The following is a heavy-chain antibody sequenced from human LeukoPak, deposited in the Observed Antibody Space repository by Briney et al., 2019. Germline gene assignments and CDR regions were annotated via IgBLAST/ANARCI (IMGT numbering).Heavy chain of an antibody. CDR2: IYHSGST. J-gene: IGHJ6*02. D-gene: IGHD6-19*01. CDR3: ARGRSSGWTSNYYYYYGMDV. V-gene: IGHV4-30-2*01. CDR1: GGSISSGGYS. Sequence: PSETLSLTCAVSGGSISSGGYSWSWIRQPPGKGLEWIGYIYHSGSTNYNPSLKSRVTISVDTSKNQFSLKLSSVSAADTAVYYCARGRSSGWTSNYYYYYGMDVWGQGTTVTVSS.